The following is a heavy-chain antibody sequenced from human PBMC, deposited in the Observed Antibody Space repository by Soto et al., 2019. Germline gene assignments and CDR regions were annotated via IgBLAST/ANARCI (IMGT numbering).Heavy chain of an antibody. CDR2: ISSSSSYI. D-gene: IGHD3-22*01. Sequence: GGSLRLSCAASGFTFSSKSLNWVRQAPGKGLEWVSSISSSSSYIYYADSVKGRFAISRDNAKNSLYLQMNSLRAEDTAVYYCARALYYYDSSGYYGSWGQGT. J-gene: IGHJ5*02. V-gene: IGHV3-21*01. CDR1: GFTFSSKS. CDR3: ARALYYYDSSGYYGS.